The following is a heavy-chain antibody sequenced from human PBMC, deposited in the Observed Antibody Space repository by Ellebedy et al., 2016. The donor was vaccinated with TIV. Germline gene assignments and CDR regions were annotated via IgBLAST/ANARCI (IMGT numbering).Heavy chain of an antibody. V-gene: IGHV4-59*01. CDR1: GGSISKFS. Sequence: SETLSLTXTVSGGSISKFSWTWIRQPPGKGLEWIGCIFYSGDTNYNPSLKSRVSMSVDTSKSQLSLTLTSVTAADTGVYYCARFDYDVEGYYGLDVWGQGTTVTVSS. CDR2: IFYSGDT. CDR3: ARFDYDVEGYYGLDV. D-gene: IGHD3-16*01. J-gene: IGHJ6*02.